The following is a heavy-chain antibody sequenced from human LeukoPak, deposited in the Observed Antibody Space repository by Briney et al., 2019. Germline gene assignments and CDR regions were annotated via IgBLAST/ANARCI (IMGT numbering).Heavy chain of an antibody. CDR3: AKDTYSKPQYFQH. CDR2: ISGSGGST. Sequence: GGSLRLSCAASGFTFSSYAMSWVRQAPGKGLEWVSAISGSGGSTYYADSVKGRFTISRDSSKNTLYLQMNSLGAEDTAVYYCAKDTYSKPQYFQHWGQGTLVTVSS. V-gene: IGHV3-23*01. CDR1: GFTFSSYA. J-gene: IGHJ1*01. D-gene: IGHD4-4*01.